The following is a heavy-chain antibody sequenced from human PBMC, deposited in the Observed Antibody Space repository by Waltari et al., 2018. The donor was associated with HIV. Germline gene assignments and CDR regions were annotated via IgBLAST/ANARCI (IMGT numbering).Heavy chain of an antibody. CDR1: GFNFANPR. CDR2: IKSKTDGGTT. J-gene: IGHJ4*02. D-gene: IGHD6-6*01. CDR3: TTQYSSSLFGGKKDY. Sequence: EVQLVESGGGLVKPGGSLRLSWAGLGFNFANPRPDWVRQAPGKGLEWVGRIKSKTDGGTTDYAAPVKGRFTFSRDDSKNTLYLQMNSLKTEDTAVYYCTTQYSSSLFGGKKDYWGQGTLVTVSS. V-gene: IGHV3-15*01.